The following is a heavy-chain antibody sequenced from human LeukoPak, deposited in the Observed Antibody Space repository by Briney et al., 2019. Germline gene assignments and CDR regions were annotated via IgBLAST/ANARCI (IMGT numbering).Heavy chain of an antibody. CDR3: ARGYSGYRYFDY. V-gene: IGHV3-23*01. CDR1: GFTFSSYA. CDR2: ISGSGGST. Sequence: GGSLRLSCAASGFTFSSYAMGWVRQAPGKGLGWVSAISGSGGSTYYADSVKGRFTISRDNSKNTLYLQMNSLRAEDTAVYYCARGYSGYRYFDYWGQGTLVTVSS. D-gene: IGHD5-12*01. J-gene: IGHJ4*02.